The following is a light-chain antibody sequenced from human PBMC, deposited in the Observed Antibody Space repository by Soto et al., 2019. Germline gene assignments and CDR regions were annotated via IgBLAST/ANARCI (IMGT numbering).Light chain of an antibody. CDR3: QQYDDWQT. CDR2: ASS. J-gene: IGKJ1*01. Sequence: EIVLTQSPATLSVSPGERDTLFCKASQSVSRNFAWYQQKPGQAPRLLIYASSTRATGIPDRFSGSASGTEFTLTISSLQSEDFAVYYCQQYDDWQTFGQGTKVDIK. CDR1: QSVSRN. V-gene: IGKV3-15*01.